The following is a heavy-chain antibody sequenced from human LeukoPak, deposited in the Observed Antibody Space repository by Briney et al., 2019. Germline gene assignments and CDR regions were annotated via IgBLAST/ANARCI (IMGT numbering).Heavy chain of an antibody. CDR1: GFTSSSYE. D-gene: IGHD6-13*01. CDR2: ISSSGSTI. V-gene: IGHV3-48*03. J-gene: IGHJ4*02. Sequence: PGGSLRLSCAASGFTSSSYEMNWVRQAPGKGLEWVSYISSSGSTIYYADSVKGRFTISRDNAKNSLYLQMNSLRAEDTAVYYCARGQAAAGTGMDFDYWGQGTLVTVSS. CDR3: ARGQAAAGTGMDFDY.